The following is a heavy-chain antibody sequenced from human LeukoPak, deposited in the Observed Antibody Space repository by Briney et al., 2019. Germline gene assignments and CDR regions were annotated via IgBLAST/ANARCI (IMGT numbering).Heavy chain of an antibody. J-gene: IGHJ4*02. Sequence: GGSLRLSCAASGFTFNTYAMSWVRQAPGKGLEWVSTISGSGDTTYYADSVKGRFTISRANSKNTLYLQMNSLRAEDTAVYYCARGERRDGYNFGYWGQGTLVTVSS. V-gene: IGHV3-23*01. CDR1: GFTFNTYA. D-gene: IGHD5-24*01. CDR2: ISGSGDTT. CDR3: ARGERRDGYNFGY.